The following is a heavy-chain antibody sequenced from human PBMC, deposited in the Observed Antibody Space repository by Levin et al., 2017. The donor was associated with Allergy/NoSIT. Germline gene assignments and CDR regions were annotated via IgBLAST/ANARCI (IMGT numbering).Heavy chain of an antibody. CDR2: ISHDGSDK. D-gene: IGHD5-18*01. V-gene: IGHV3-30*18. Sequence: GGSLRLSCAASAFTFRSYGMHWVRQAPGKGLEWVAAISHDGSDKFYVDSVQGRFTISRDNSNNTLYVQMNSLRDEDTAVYYCAKSGPWIRGLFPVDYWGQGTLVTVSS. CDR3: AKSGPWIRGLFPVDY. J-gene: IGHJ4*02. CDR1: AFTFRSYG.